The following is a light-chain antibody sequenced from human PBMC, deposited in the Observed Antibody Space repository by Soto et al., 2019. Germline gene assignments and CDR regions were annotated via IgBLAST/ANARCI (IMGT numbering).Light chain of an antibody. CDR3: QQYNSYSYT. J-gene: IGKJ2*01. Sequence: IQMTQSPSTLSASVGDRVTITCLASQSISSWLAWYQQKPGKAPKLLIYDASSLESGVPSRFSGSGSGTEFTLTISSLQPDDFATYYCQQYNSYSYTFGQGTKVDI. CDR2: DAS. V-gene: IGKV1-5*01. CDR1: QSISSW.